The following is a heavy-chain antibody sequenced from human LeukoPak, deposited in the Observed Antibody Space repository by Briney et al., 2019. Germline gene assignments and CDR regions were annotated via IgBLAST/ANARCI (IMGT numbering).Heavy chain of an antibody. CDR1: GFTFSSSA. CDR2: ISGSGSGGST. V-gene: IGHV3-23*01. Sequence: GGSLRLSCAASGFTFSSSAMSWVRQAPGKGLEWVSSISGSGSGGSTYYADSVKGRFTISRDNSKNTLYLQMNSLKTEDTAVYYCTSPDYWGQGTLVTVSS. CDR3: TSPDY. J-gene: IGHJ4*02.